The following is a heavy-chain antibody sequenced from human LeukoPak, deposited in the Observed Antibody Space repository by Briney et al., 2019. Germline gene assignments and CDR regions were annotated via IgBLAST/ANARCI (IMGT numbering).Heavy chain of an antibody. CDR2: IYYSGTT. CDR3: ARRWAYDYFDY. J-gene: IGHJ4*02. CDR1: GGSISTNSYY. Sequence: PSETLSLTCTVSGGSISTNSYYWGWIRQPPGRGLEWIGSIYYSGTTYYNPSLKSRVTISVDTSKNQFSLKLSSVSAADTAVYYCARRWAYDYFDYWGQGTLVTVSS. V-gene: IGHV4-39*07. D-gene: IGHD4-23*01.